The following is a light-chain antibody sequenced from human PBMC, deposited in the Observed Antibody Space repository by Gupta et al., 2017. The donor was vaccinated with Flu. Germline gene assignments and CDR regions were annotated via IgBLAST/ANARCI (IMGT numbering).Light chain of an antibody. J-gene: IGKJ3*01. Sequence: EIVLTQSPATLSLSPGERATLSCRASRSVDNYLAWYRQKPGQAPRLLIYDASSRATGIPARFSGSGSGTDFTLTINSLEPEDAAVYHCQQRSFWPPTFGHGTKVDI. CDR2: DAS. V-gene: IGKV3-11*01. CDR3: QQRSFWPPT. CDR1: RSVDNY.